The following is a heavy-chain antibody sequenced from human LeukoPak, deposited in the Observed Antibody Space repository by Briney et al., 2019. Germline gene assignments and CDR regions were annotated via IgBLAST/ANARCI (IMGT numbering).Heavy chain of an antibody. CDR2: IYYSGST. V-gene: IGHV4-59*01. D-gene: IGHD3-22*01. CDR3: ARQYYDSSGYYRRKLTNWFDP. J-gene: IGHJ5*02. Sequence: SETLSLTCTVYGGSISSYYWSWIRQPPGKGLEWIGYIYYSGSTNYNPSLKSRVTISVDTSKNQFSLKLSSVTAADTAVYYCARQYYDSSGYYRRKLTNWFDPWGQGTLVTVSS. CDR1: GGSISSYY.